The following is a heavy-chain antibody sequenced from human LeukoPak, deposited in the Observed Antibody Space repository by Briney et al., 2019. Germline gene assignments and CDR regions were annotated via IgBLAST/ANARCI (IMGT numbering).Heavy chain of an antibody. CDR1: GYSFTVYW. J-gene: IGHJ3*02. CDR2: IYPGDSDT. V-gene: IGHV5-51*01. D-gene: IGHD3-10*01. Sequence: GESLKISCQGSGYSFTVYWIGWVRQMPGKGLESMGIIYPGDSDTRYSPSFEGQVTISADKSTRTAYLQWSGLKASDTAIYYCARIDYSAGDDAFDIWGQGTMVTVSS. CDR3: ARIDYSAGDDAFDI.